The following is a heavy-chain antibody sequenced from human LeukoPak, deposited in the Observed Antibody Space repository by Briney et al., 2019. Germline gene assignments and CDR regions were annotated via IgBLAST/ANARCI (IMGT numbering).Heavy chain of an antibody. V-gene: IGHV3-30*18. Sequence: GGSLRLSCAASGFTFSSYGMHWVRQAPGKGLEWVAVISYDGSNKYYADSVKGRFTISRDNSKNTLYLQMNSLRAEDTAVYYCAKLAGWQQLVAPFDYWGQGTLVTVSS. CDR1: GFTFSSYG. J-gene: IGHJ4*02. CDR2: ISYDGSNK. D-gene: IGHD6-13*01. CDR3: AKLAGWQQLVAPFDY.